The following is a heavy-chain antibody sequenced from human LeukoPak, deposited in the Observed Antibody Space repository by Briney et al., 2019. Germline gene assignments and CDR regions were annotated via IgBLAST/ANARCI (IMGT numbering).Heavy chain of an antibody. CDR1: VFYFSSYR. Sequence: GGCLILSCAASVFYFSSYRMYWVRHAPCKGREWVAVIWYDGSNKYYADSVKGRFTISRDNSKNTLYLQMNSLRAEDTAVYYCARLWFGELLGAIDYWGQGTLVTVSS. J-gene: IGHJ4*02. D-gene: IGHD3-10*01. CDR3: ARLWFGELLGAIDY. CDR2: IWYDGSNK. V-gene: IGHV3-33*01.